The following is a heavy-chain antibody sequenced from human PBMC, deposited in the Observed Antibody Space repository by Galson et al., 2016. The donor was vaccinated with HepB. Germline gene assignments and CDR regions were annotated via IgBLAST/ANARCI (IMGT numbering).Heavy chain of an antibody. CDR2: IDWDDDK. Sequence: PALVKPTQTLTLTCTISGFSLSADAMRVTWIRQPPGKALEWLARIDWDDDKFYNTSLKTRLTISKDTSKNQVVLRMANMDPVDTGTYFCASSWFGESFGMDVGGQGTTVTVSS. V-gene: IGHV2-70*04. CDR1: GFSLSADAMR. J-gene: IGHJ6*02. CDR3: ASSWFGESFGMDV. D-gene: IGHD3-10*01.